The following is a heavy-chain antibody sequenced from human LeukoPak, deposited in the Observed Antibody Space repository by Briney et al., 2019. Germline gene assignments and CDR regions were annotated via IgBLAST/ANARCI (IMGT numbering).Heavy chain of an antibody. CDR2: INPNSGGT. V-gene: IGHV1-2*02. CDR3: ARDGSLIGWFGNLLYQVGDY. D-gene: IGHD3-10*01. Sequence: GASVKVSCKTSGYTFLAYDINWVRQAPGQGLEWMGWINPNSGGTNYAQKFQGRVTETRDTSISTAYMELSRLRSDDTAVYYCARDGSLIGWFGNLLYQVGDYWGQGTLVTVSS. CDR1: GYTFLAYD. J-gene: IGHJ4*02.